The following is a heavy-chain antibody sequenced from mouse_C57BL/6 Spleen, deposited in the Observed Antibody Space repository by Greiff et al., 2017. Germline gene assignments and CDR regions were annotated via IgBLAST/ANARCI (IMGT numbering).Heavy chain of an antibody. J-gene: IGHJ1*03. Sequence: EVKLVESGPGMVKPSQSLSLTCTVTGYSITSGYDWHWIRHFPGNKLEWMGYISYSGSTNYNPSLKSRISITHDTSKNHFFLKLNALTTENTATYYCAIDEDYGSSYVGYFDVWGTGTTVTVSS. CDR3: AIDEDYGSSYVGYFDV. D-gene: IGHD1-1*01. CDR2: ISYSGST. CDR1: GYSITSGYD. V-gene: IGHV3-1*01.